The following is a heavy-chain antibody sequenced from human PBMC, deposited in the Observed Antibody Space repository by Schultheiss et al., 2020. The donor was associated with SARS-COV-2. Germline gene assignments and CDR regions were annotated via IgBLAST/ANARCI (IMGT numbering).Heavy chain of an antibody. CDR1: GFAYSNFW. CDR2: IRPDGSDN. CDR3: ARAPYDSSGYYYGDYYYGMDV. V-gene: IGHV3-7*03. J-gene: IGHJ6*02. Sequence: GGSLRLSCAASGFAYSNFWMSWVRQAPGKGLEWVAMIRPDGSDNYHVDSVKGRFTISRDNAMNSLYLQMNSLRAEDTALYYCARAPYDSSGYYYGDYYYGMDVWGQGTTVTVSS. D-gene: IGHD3-22*01.